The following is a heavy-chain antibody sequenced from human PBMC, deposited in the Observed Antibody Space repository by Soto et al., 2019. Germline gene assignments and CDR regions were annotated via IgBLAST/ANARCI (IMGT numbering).Heavy chain of an antibody. CDR3: ARGGGCFWSVYVNYYYYYYGMDV. V-gene: IGHV3-74*01. J-gene: IGHJ6*02. CDR1: GFTFSSYW. D-gene: IGHD3-3*01. Sequence: EVQLVESGGGLVQPGGSLRLSCAASGFTFSSYWMHWVRQAPGKGLVWVSRINSDGSSTSYADSVKGRFTISRDNTKNTLYLQMNYLRVEDTAVYYCARGGGCFWSVYVNYYYYYYGMDVWGQGTTVTVSS. CDR2: INSDGSST.